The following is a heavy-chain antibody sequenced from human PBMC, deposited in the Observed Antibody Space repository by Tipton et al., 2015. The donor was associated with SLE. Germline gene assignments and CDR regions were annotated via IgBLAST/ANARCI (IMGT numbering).Heavy chain of an antibody. Sequence: SLRLSCAASGFTVSSNYMSWVRQAPGKGLEWVSVIYSGGSTYYADSVKGRFTISRDNSKNTLYLQMNSLRAEDTAVYYCARDSSRELWLSFDYWGQGTLVTVSS. V-gene: IGHV3-53*01. J-gene: IGHJ4*02. CDR1: GFTVSSNY. D-gene: IGHD1-26*01. CDR2: IYSGGST. CDR3: ARDSSRELWLSFDY.